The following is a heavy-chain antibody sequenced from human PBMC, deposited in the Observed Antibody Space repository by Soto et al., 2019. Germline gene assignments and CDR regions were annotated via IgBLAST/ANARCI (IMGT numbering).Heavy chain of an antibody. V-gene: IGHV3-23*01. D-gene: IGHD2-21*02. CDR2: LYGNSGGI. J-gene: IGHJ4*02. CDR3: AKDAVAGDGLWLMDH. Sequence: EVQLLESGGGLVQPGGSLTLSCAASGFTFGSYAMTRVRQAPGKGLESVAGLYGNSGGIQYADSVRGRFTIFRDNSNNIVFLHMRSLRVEDTAVYFCAKDAVAGDGLWLMDHWGQGTLVTVSS. CDR1: GFTFGSYA.